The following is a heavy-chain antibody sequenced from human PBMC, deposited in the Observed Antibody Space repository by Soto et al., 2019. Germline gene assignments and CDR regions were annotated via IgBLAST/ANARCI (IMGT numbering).Heavy chain of an antibody. CDR3: ARWSGYGDL. D-gene: IGHD5-12*01. J-gene: IGHJ4*02. CDR1: GFIFSDYS. Sequence: LRLSCAASGFIFSDYSMAWVRQTPEKGLEWVSGMSISGEKTFYADSVNGRFTVSRDSSKNTVYLQMNSLRVKDTAVYYCARWSGYGDLWGQGTLVTVSS. V-gene: IGHV3-23*01. CDR2: MSISGEKT.